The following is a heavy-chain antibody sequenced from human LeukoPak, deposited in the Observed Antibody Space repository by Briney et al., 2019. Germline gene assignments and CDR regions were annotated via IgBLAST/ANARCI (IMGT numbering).Heavy chain of an antibody. Sequence: RASVKVSCKASGGTFSSYAISWVRQAPGQGLEWMGGIIPIFGTANYAQKFQGRVTITADESTSTAYMELSSLRSEDTAVYYCARDRGGYSGYDPHWSDPWGQGTLVTVSS. CDR1: GGTFSSYA. D-gene: IGHD5-12*01. CDR2: IIPIFGTA. V-gene: IGHV1-69*13. CDR3: ARDRGGYSGYDPHWSDP. J-gene: IGHJ5*02.